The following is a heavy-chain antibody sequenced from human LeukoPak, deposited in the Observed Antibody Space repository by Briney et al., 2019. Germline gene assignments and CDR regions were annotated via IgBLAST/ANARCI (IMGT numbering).Heavy chain of an antibody. V-gene: IGHV3-43*02. CDR3: AKDQYSSSWYYYYGMDV. D-gene: IGHD6-13*01. CDR2: ISGDGGST. CDR1: GFTFSSYA. Sequence: GGSLRLSCAASGFTFSSYAMSWVRQAPGKGLEWVSLISGDGGSTYYADSVKGRFTISRDNSKISLYLQMNSLRIEDTALYYCAKDQYSSSWYYYYGMDVWGQGTTVTVSS. J-gene: IGHJ6*02.